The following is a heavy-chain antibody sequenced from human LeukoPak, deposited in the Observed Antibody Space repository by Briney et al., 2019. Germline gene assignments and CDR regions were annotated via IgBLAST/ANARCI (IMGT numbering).Heavy chain of an antibody. CDR2: IYYSGST. J-gene: IGHJ4*02. V-gene: IGHV4-59*01. Sequence: SSETLSLTCTVSGGSISSYYWSWIRQPPGKGLEWIGYIYYSGSTNYNPSLKSRVTISVDTSENQFSLKLSSVTAADTAVYYCARSVVVPAAPPDYWGQGTLVTVSS. D-gene: IGHD2-2*01. CDR3: ARSVVVPAAPPDY. CDR1: GGSISSYY.